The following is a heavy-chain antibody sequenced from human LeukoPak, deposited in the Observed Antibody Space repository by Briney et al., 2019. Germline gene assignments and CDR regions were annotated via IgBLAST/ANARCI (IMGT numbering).Heavy chain of an antibody. V-gene: IGHV4-59*08. CDR3: ARHRRQDYYDSSGSLDY. CDR1: GGSISSYY. D-gene: IGHD3-22*01. J-gene: IGHJ4*02. Sequence: SETLSLTCTVSGGSISSYYWSWIRQPPGKGLEWIGYIYDSGSTNYNPPLKSRVTISVDTSKNQFSLKLSSVTAADTAVYYCARHRRQDYYDSSGSLDYWGQGTLVTVSS. CDR2: IYDSGST.